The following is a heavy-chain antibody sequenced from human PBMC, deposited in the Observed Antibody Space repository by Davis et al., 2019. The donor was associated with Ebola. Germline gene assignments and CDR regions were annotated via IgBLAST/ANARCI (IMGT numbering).Heavy chain of an antibody. CDR2: ISGSGGST. D-gene: IGHD2-15*01. CDR1: EFTFSSYA. Sequence: PGGSLRLSCAASEFTFSSYAMSWVRQAPGKGLEWVSAISGSGGSTYYADSVKGRFTISRDNSKNTLYLQMNSLRAEDTAVYYCARDVAYCSGGSCFLYYYYGMDVWGQGTTVTVSS. CDR3: ARDVAYCSGGSCFLYYYYGMDV. J-gene: IGHJ6*02. V-gene: IGHV3-23*01.